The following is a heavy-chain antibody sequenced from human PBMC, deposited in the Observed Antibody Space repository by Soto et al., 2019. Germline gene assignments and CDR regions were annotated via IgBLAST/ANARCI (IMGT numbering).Heavy chain of an antibody. CDR3: ARDPPGLYQFDY. D-gene: IGHD3-16*02. Sequence: QVQLVQSGAEVKKPGASVKVSCKASGYTFTSYGISWVRQAPGQGLEWMGWINLNNGKTDYQRRLQGRVTMTTDTYTTTVYMELRNLRPDDTAMYYCARDPPGLYQFDYWGQGTLVTVSS. CDR1: GYTFTSYG. CDR2: INLNNGKT. V-gene: IGHV1-18*04. J-gene: IGHJ4*02.